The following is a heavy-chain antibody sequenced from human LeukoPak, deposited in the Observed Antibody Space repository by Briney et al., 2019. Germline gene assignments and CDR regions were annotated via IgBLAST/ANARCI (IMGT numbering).Heavy chain of an antibody. CDR3: AGDGVANTAMDYYYYYFYLDI. V-gene: IGHV3-20*04. Sequence: PGGSLRLSCAASGFRFDDYSMTWVRQAPGKGLEWVSSINWNGGSTAYADSVKGRFTISRDNAKNSLYLQMNSLRPEDTALYFCAGDGVANTAMDYYYYYFYLDIWGKGTTVTVSS. CDR2: INWNGGST. CDR1: GFRFDDYS. J-gene: IGHJ6*03. D-gene: IGHD5-18*01.